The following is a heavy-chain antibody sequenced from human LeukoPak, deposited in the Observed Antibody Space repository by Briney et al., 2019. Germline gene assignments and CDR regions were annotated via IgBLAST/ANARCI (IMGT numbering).Heavy chain of an antibody. CDR2: ISSSSGYT. CDR3: ARDKGWLQS. D-gene: IGHD5-24*01. V-gene: IGHV3-11*06. J-gene: IGHJ5*02. CDR1: GFTFSDHY. Sequence: PGGSLRLSCAPSGFTFSDHYMSWIRQAPGKGLEWVSYISSSSGYTNYADSVKGRFTISRDNAKNSLYLQMNSLRAEDTAVYYCARDKGWLQSWGQGTLVTVSS.